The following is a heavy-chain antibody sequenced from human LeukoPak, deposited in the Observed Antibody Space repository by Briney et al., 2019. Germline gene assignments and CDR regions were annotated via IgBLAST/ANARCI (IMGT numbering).Heavy chain of an antibody. CDR2: ISGSGRYT. V-gene: IGHV3-23*01. D-gene: IGHD6-19*01. CDR1: GFTFSSFA. J-gene: IGHJ4*02. CDR3: AKYSSDWYDEY. Sequence: RAGGSLRLSCAASGFTFSSFAMTRVRQAPGKGLEWVSAISGSGRYTYYADSVKGRFTISRDNSKNTLYLQMNSLRAEDTAVYYCAKYSSDWYDEYWGQGTLVTVSS.